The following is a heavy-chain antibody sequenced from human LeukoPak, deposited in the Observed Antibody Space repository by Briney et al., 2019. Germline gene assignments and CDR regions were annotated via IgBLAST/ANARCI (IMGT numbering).Heavy chain of an antibody. J-gene: IGHJ4*02. V-gene: IGHV3-7*01. D-gene: IGHD2-21*02. CDR3: GRDGVTSSVDY. Sequence: PGGSLRLSCGASGFTFSSHWMSWVRQAPGTGLEWLANIKYDGSRKYYVDSVKGRFTISRDNTKNSLYLQMNSLRAEDTAVYYCGRDGVTSSVDYWGQGTLVTVSS. CDR2: IKYDGSRK. CDR1: GFTFSSHW.